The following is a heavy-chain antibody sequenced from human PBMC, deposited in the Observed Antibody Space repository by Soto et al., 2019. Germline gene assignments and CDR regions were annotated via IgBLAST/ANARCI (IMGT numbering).Heavy chain of an antibody. CDR1: GFSLSNARMG. Sequence: QVTLKESGPVLVKPTETLTLTCTVSGFSLSNARMGVSWIRQPPGKALEWLAHIFSNDEKSYSTSLKSRLTISQDXXKXQXXLTMTNMDPVDTATYYRARIQLTYYYDSSGYYDDYWGQGPLVTVSS. V-gene: IGHV2-26*01. CDR3: ARIQLTYYYDSSGYYDDY. J-gene: IGHJ4*02. D-gene: IGHD3-22*01. CDR2: IFSNDEK.